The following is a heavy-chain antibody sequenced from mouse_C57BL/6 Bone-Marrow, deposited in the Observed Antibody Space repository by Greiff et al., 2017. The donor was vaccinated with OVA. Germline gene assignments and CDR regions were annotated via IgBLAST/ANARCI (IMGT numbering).Heavy chain of an antibody. CDR2: IAPSDSYI. Sequence: QVQLQQPGAELVRPGPSVKLSCKASGYTFTNYWMHWVKQRPGQGLEWIGVIAPSDSYINYNQKFKGRATLTVDTSSSTAYMHISSLTSEDSAVYYCAHYGSRLYLHYWGQGTSLTVSS. J-gene: IGHJ2*02. V-gene: IGHV1-59*01. D-gene: IGHD1-1*01. CDR3: AHYGSRLYLHY. CDR1: GYTFTNYW.